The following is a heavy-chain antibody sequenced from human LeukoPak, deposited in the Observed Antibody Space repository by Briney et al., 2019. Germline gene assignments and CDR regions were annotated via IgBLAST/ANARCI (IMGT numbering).Heavy chain of an antibody. V-gene: IGHV3-33*01. CDR1: GFTFSSYG. CDR2: IWYDGSNK. Sequence: PGGSLRLSCAASGFTFSSYGMHWVRQAPGKGLEWVAVIWYDGSNKYYADSVKGRFTISRDNSKNTLYLQMNSLRAEDTAVYYCARDALRVWAAAGTLGGWYFDLWGRGTLVTVSS. CDR3: ARDALRVWAAAGTLGGWYFDL. D-gene: IGHD6-13*01. J-gene: IGHJ2*01.